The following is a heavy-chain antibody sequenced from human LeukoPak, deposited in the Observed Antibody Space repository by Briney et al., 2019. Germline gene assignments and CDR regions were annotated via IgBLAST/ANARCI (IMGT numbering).Heavy chain of an antibody. Sequence: QPGGSLRLSCAASGFTFSSYGMHWVRHAPGKGLEWVAVISYDGSNKYYADSVKGRFTISRDNSKNTLYLQMNSLRAEDTSVYYCAKDRDIVVVPGGIRQGLEYWGQGTLVTVSS. J-gene: IGHJ4*02. CDR3: AKDRDIVVVPGGIRQGLEY. CDR2: ISYDGSNK. D-gene: IGHD2-2*01. CDR1: GFTFSSYG. V-gene: IGHV3-30*18.